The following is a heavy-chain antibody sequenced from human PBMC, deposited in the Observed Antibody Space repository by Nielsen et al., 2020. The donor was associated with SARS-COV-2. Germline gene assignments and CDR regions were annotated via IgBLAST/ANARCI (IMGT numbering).Heavy chain of an antibody. CDR2: IYHSGST. V-gene: IGHV4-4*02. Sequence: SETLSLTCAVSGGSISSSNWWSWVRQPPGKGLEWIGEIYHSGSTNYNPSLKSRVTISVDKSKNQFSLKLSSVTAADTAVYYCARAAAPGGYSYGLKPYYYYYYGMDVWGQGTTVTVSS. J-gene: IGHJ6*02. D-gene: IGHD5-18*01. CDR1: GGSISSSNW. CDR3: ARAAAPGGYSYGLKPYYYYYYGMDV.